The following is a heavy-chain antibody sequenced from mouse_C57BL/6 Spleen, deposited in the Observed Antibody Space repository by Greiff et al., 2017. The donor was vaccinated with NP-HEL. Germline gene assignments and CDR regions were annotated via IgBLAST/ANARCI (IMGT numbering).Heavy chain of an antibody. V-gene: IGHV5-4*01. D-gene: IGHD2-4*01. Sequence: EVQLQESGGGLVKPGGSLKLSCAASGFTFSSYAMSWVRQTPEKRLEWVATISDGGSYTYYPDNVKGRFTISRDNAKNNLYLQMSHLKSEDTAMYYCASYDYIYAMDYWGQGTSVTVSS. CDR2: ISDGGSYT. CDR1: GFTFSSYA. J-gene: IGHJ4*01. CDR3: ASYDYIYAMDY.